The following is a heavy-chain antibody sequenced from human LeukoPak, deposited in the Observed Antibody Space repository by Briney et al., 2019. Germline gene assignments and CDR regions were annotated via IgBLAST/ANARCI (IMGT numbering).Heavy chain of an antibody. D-gene: IGHD2-2*01. CDR1: GYTLTELS. Sequence: GASVKVSCKVSGYTLTELSMRWVRQAPGKGLEWMGGFDPEDGETIYAQKFQGRVTMTEDTSTDTAYMELSSLRSEDTAVYYCATDPIGYCSSTSCLRKHYYYGMDVWGQGTTVTVSS. CDR3: ATDPIGYCSSTSCLRKHYYYGMDV. J-gene: IGHJ6*02. V-gene: IGHV1-24*01. CDR2: FDPEDGET.